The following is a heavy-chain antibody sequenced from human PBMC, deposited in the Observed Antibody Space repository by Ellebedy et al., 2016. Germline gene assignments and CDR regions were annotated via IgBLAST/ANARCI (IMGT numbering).Heavy chain of an antibody. CDR2: IRSKANSYAT. J-gene: IGHJ6*02. D-gene: IGHD6-19*01. Sequence: GESLKISCAASGFTFSGSAMHWVRQASGKGLEWVGRIRSKANSYATAYAASVKGRFTISRDDSKNTAYLQMNSLKTEDTAVYYCTRLKVAGTGIYGMDVWGQGTTVTVSS. CDR1: GFTFSGSA. V-gene: IGHV3-73*01. CDR3: TRLKVAGTGIYGMDV.